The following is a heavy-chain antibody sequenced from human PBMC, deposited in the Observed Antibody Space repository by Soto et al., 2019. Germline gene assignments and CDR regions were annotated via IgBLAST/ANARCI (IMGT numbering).Heavy chain of an antibody. V-gene: IGHV4-59*01. J-gene: IGHJ4*02. CDR1: GGSISSYY. D-gene: IGHD5-12*01. CDR2: IYYSGST. Sequence: SETLSLTCTVSGGSISSYYWSWIRQPPGKGLEWIGYIYYSGSTNYNPSLKSRVTISVDTSKNQFSLKLSSVTAADTAVYYCARRGTSGYDEIDYWGQGTLVTVSS. CDR3: ARRGTSGYDEIDY.